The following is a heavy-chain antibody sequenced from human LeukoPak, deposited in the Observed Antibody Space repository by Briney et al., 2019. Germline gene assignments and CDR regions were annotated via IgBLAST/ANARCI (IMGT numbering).Heavy chain of an antibody. CDR3: ARDPNYCGDDSYLFDY. J-gene: IGHJ4*02. CDR1: GFTFSSYS. V-gene: IGHV3-21*01. Sequence: GGSLRLSCAASGFTFSSYSMNWVRQAPGKGLEWVSSITSSTSYIYYADSVKGRFTISRDNAKNSLYLQMNSLRAEDTAVYYCARDPNYCGDDSYLFDYWGQGTLVTVSS. CDR2: ITSSTSYI. D-gene: IGHD2-21*02.